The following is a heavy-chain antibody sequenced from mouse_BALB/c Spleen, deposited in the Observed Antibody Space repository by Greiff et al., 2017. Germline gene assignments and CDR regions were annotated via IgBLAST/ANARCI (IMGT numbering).Heavy chain of an antibody. CDR2: IDPSDSET. J-gene: IGHJ4*01. D-gene: IGHD1-2*01. CDR3: ARIRLRYAMDY. V-gene: IGHV1-74*01. CDR1: GYTFTGYW. Sequence: QVQLQQPGAELVRPGASVKLSCTASGYTFTGYWMHWVKQRPEQGLEWIGRIDPSDSETHYNPKFKDKAILTADTSSSTAYMQLSSLTSEDSAVYYCARIRLRYAMDYWGQGTSVTVSS.